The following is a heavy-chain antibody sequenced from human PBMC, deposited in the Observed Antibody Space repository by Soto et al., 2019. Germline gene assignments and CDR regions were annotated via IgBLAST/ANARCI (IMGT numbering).Heavy chain of an antibody. D-gene: IGHD6-13*01. Sequence: ASVKVSCKASGYTFTSYGISWVRQAPGQGLEWMGWISAYNGNTNYAQKRQGRVTMTTDTSTSTAYMELRSLRSDDTAVYYCARDRRSRIAAASLPGWFDPWGQGTLVTVSS. J-gene: IGHJ5*02. V-gene: IGHV1-18*01. CDR1: GYTFTSYG. CDR2: ISAYNGNT. CDR3: ARDRRSRIAAASLPGWFDP.